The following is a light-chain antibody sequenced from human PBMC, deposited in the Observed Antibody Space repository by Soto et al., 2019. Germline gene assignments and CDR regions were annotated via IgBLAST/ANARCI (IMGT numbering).Light chain of an antibody. Sequence: QSVLTQPPSASGTPGQRVTISCSGSRSNIELNHVHWYQQFPGTAPKLLIFRTNQRPSGVPDRFSGSKSGNTASLTISGLQAEDEADYYCISYSTMGTYVFGVGTKLTVL. CDR2: RTN. V-gene: IGLV1-44*01. CDR3: ISYSTMGTYV. CDR1: RSNIELNH. J-gene: IGLJ1*01.